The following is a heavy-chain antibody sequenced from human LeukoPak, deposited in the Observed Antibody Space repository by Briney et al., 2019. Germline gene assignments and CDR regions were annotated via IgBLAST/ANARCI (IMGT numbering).Heavy chain of an antibody. CDR1: GFTFSSYA. J-gene: IGHJ4*02. Sequence: GGSLRLSCAASGFTFSSYAMHWVRQAPGKGLEYVSAISSNGGSTYYANSVKGRFTISRDNSKNTLYLQMNSLRAEDTAVYYCARAPSGYHNTGGQGTLVTVSS. CDR2: ISSNGGST. V-gene: IGHV3-64*01. D-gene: IGHD5-12*01. CDR3: ARAPSGYHNT.